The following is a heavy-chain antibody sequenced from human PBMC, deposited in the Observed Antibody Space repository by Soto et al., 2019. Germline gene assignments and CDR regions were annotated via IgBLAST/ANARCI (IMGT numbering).Heavy chain of an antibody. Sequence: GGSLRLSCAASGFTFSSYAMSWVRQAPGKGLEWVSAISGSGGSTYYADSVKGRFTISRDNSKNTLYLQMNSLRAEDTAVYYCAKDWKFNGYDLGVGYFDYWGQGTLVTVSS. CDR2: ISGSGGST. CDR1: GFTFSSYA. CDR3: AKDWKFNGYDLGVGYFDY. J-gene: IGHJ4*02. D-gene: IGHD5-12*01. V-gene: IGHV3-23*01.